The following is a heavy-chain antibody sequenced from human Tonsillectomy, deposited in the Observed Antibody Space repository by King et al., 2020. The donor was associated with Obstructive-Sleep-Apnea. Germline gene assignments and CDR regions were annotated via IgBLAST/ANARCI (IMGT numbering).Heavy chain of an antibody. CDR2: ILYDGSNK. CDR3: AKDPVYYDSSGYYY. Sequence: VQLVESGGGVVQPGRSLRLSCAASGFTFSSYGMHWVRQAPGKGLEWVAVILYDGSNKYNADSVKGRFTISRDNSKNTLYLQMNSLSAEDTAVYYCAKDPVYYDSSGYYYWGQGTLVTVSS. CDR1: GFTFSSYG. V-gene: IGHV3-30*18. J-gene: IGHJ4*02. D-gene: IGHD3-22*01.